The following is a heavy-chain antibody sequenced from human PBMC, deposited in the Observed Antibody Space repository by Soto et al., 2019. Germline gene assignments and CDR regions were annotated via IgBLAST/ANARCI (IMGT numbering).Heavy chain of an antibody. D-gene: IGHD3-22*01. J-gene: IGHJ3*02. CDR1: GFTFSSYE. Sequence: PGGSLRLSCAASGFTFSSYEMNWVRQAPGKGLEWVSYISSSGSTIYYADSVKGRFTISRDNAKNSLYLQMNSLRAEDTAVYYCASYSSGYLYDAFDIWGQGTMVTV. V-gene: IGHV3-48*03. CDR2: ISSSGSTI. CDR3: ASYSSGYLYDAFDI.